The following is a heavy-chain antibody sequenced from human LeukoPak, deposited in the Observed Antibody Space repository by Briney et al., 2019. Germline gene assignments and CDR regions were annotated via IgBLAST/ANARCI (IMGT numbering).Heavy chain of an antibody. CDR1: GFTFSSYG. D-gene: IGHD3-9*01. CDR3: ARGGDILTGYYNGNWLDP. Sequence: GRSLRLSCAASGFTFSSYGMHWVRQAPGKGLEWVAVIWYDGSNKYYADSVKGRFTISRDNSKNTLYLQMNSLRAEDTAVYYCARGGDILTGYYNGNWLDPWGQGTLVTVSS. CDR2: IWYDGSNK. V-gene: IGHV3-33*01. J-gene: IGHJ5*02.